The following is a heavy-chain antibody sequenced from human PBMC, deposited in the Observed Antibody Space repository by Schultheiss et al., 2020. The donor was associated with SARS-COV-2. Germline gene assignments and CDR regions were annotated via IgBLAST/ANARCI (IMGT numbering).Heavy chain of an antibody. CDR3: ARQMATIYGAFDI. CDR1: GFTFSSYA. V-gene: IGHV3-7*01. Sequence: GESLKISCAASGFTFSSYAMSWVRQAPGKGLEWVANIKQDGSEKYYVDSVKGRFTISRDNAKNSLYLQMNSLRAEDTAVYYCARQMATIYGAFDIWGQGTMVTVSS. CDR2: IKQDGSEK. J-gene: IGHJ3*02. D-gene: IGHD5-24*01.